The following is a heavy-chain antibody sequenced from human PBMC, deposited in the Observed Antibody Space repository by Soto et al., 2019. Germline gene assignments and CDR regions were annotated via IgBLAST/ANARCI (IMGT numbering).Heavy chain of an antibody. Sequence: QVQLVESGGGMVQPGRSLRLSCAASGFTFSSYAIHWVRQAPGKGLEWVAVISYDGSNKYYADSVKGRFTISRDNSKNTLYLQMNSLRAEDTAVYYCARVVVGTDYDAFDIWGQGTMVTVSS. CDR1: GFTFSSYA. CDR3: ARVVVGTDYDAFDI. D-gene: IGHD5-12*01. J-gene: IGHJ3*02. V-gene: IGHV3-30-3*01. CDR2: ISYDGSNK.